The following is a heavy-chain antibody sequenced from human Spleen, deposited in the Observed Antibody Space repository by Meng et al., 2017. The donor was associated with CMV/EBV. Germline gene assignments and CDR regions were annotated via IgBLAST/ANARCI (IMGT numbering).Heavy chain of an antibody. Sequence: SETLSLTCTVSGASISSGGYYWSWIRQHPGKGLEWIGYIYYSGSTYYNPSLKSRVTISVDTSKNQFSLKLSSVTAADTAVYYCARMGATSGNQDYWGQGTLVTVSS. CDR1: GASISSGGYY. D-gene: IGHD1-26*01. CDR3: ARMGATSGNQDY. V-gene: IGHV4-31*03. CDR2: IYYSGST. J-gene: IGHJ4*02.